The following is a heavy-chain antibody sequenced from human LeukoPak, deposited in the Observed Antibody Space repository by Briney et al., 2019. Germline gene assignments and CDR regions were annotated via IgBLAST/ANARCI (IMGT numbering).Heavy chain of an antibody. Sequence: ASVKVSCKASGYTFTSYYMHWVRQAPGQGLEWMGIINPSGGSTSYAQKLQGRVTMTRDTSTSTVYMELSSLRSEDTAVYYCARNSGSYNPIDYWGQGTLVTVSS. CDR2: INPSGGST. CDR1: GYTFTSYY. D-gene: IGHD1-26*01. J-gene: IGHJ4*02. V-gene: IGHV1-46*01. CDR3: ARNSGSYNPIDY.